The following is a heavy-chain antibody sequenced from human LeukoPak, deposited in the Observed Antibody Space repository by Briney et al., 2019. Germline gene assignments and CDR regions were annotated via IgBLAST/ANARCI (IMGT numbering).Heavy chain of an antibody. V-gene: IGHV1-18*01. CDR3: ARNVDDFWSGYYRVFFDY. CDR1: GYTFTSYG. Sequence: ASVKVSCKASGYTFTSYGISWVRQAPGQGLEWMGWISAYNGNTNYAQKLQGRVTMTTDTSTSTAYMELGSLRSDDTAVYYCARNVDDFWSGYYRVFFDYWGQGTLVTVSS. CDR2: ISAYNGNT. J-gene: IGHJ4*02. D-gene: IGHD3-3*01.